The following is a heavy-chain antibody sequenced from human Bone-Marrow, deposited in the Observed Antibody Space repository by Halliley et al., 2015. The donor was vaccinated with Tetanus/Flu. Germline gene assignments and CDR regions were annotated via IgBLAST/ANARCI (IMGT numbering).Heavy chain of an antibody. CDR2: TDHRGSP. Sequence: WIGETDHRGSPTYTPPLKSRLTISADPSKNQFSLKLSSVTAADTAVYYCARGGGGISGYYLGFWGQGTLVTVSS. CDR3: ARGGGGISGYYLGF. D-gene: IGHD3-22*01. V-gene: IGHV4-34*13. J-gene: IGHJ4*02.